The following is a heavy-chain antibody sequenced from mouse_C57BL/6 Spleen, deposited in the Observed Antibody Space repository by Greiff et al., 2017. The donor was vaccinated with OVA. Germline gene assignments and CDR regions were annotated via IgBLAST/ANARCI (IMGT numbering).Heavy chain of an antibody. J-gene: IGHJ4*01. V-gene: IGHV10-1*01. CDR3: VREWLPYYYAMDY. Sequence: GGGLVQPKGSLKLSCAASGFSFNTYAMNWVRQAPGKGLEWVARIRSKSNNYATYYADSVKDRFTISRDDSESMLYLQMNNLKTEDTAMYYCVREWLPYYYAMDYWGQGTSVTVSS. CDR1: GFSFNTYA. CDR2: IRSKSNNYAT. D-gene: IGHD2-2*01.